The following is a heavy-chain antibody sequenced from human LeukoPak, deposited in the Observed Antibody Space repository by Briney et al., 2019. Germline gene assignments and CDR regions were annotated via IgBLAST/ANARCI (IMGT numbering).Heavy chain of an antibody. V-gene: IGHV3-33*01. CDR1: GFTFNGYA. J-gene: IGHJ4*02. Sequence: GGSLRLSCAASGFTFNGYAMHWVRQAPGKGLEWVAVTWHDGNNKYYADSVKGRFTISRDNSKNTVYLQMNSLRAEDTAVYYCARDWMGSTRLAGDYWGQGTLVTVSS. CDR3: ARDWMGSTRLAGDY. CDR2: TWHDGNNK. D-gene: IGHD2/OR15-2a*01.